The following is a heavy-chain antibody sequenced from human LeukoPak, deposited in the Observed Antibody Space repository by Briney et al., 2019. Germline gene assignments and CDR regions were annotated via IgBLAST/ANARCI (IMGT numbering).Heavy chain of an antibody. CDR1: GGSISSYY. J-gene: IGHJ5*02. CDR2: IHSSGTT. V-gene: IGHV4-59*01. Sequence: PSGTLSLTCTVSGGSISSYYWSWIRQPPGKGLEWIAFIHSSGTTNYSPSLKSRVSISVDTSNNQFSLNVNSVTAADTAVYYCARGGASSEWFDPWGQGTLVTVS. D-gene: IGHD6-25*01. CDR3: ARGGASSEWFDP.